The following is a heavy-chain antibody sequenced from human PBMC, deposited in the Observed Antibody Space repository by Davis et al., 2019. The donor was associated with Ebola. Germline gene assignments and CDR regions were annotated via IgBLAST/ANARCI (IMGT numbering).Heavy chain of an antibody. Sequence: GGSLRLSCAASGFTFSSNWMSWVRQAPGKGLEWLANIKQDGSEKYYVDSVEGRFTISRDNAKNTLYLQMNSLRAEDTAVYYCARASHLDYWGQGTLVTVSS. CDR3: ARASHLDY. V-gene: IGHV3-7*01. CDR2: IKQDGSEK. D-gene: IGHD3-3*02. CDR1: GFTFSSNW. J-gene: IGHJ4*02.